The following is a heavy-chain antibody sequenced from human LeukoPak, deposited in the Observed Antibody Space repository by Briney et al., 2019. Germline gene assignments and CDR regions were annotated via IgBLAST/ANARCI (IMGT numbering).Heavy chain of an antibody. CDR1: GYSLSSGYY. CDR3: SRDVGATTGDYFDN. V-gene: IGHV4-4*07. D-gene: IGHD1-26*01. Sequence: PSETLSLTCAVSGYSLSSGYYWGWIRQPAGKGLEWIGRFYASGSTNYNPSLKSRVTMSVDTSKNPFYLQLSTLTAPDTAPYYSSRDVGATTGDYFDNWGERTLVTLSS. J-gene: IGHJ4*02. CDR2: FYASGST.